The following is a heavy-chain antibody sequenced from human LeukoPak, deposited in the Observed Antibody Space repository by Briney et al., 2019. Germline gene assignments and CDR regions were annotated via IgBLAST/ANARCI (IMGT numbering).Heavy chain of an antibody. CDR3: ARDPYDRLMLYPALGKSTPDY. D-gene: IGHD3-16*01. J-gene: IGHJ4*02. CDR2: ISAYNGNT. CDR1: GYTFTSYG. Sequence: GASVKVSCKASGYTFTSYGISWVRQAPGQGLEWMGWISAYNGNTNYAQKLQGRVTMTTDTSTSTAYMELRSLRSDDTAVYYCARDPYDRLMLYPALGKSTPDYWGQGTLVTVSS. V-gene: IGHV1-18*01.